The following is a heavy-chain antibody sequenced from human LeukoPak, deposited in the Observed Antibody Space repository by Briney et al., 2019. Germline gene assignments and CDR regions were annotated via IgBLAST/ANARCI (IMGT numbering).Heavy chain of an antibody. CDR1: GDSVSSNSAA. D-gene: IGHD3-3*01. CDR3: ARLENWVFDY. V-gene: IGHV6-1*01. Sequence: SPTLSLSFAISGDSVSSNSAAWNWIRQSPSRGLQGLGRTYYRSKWYNDYALSVKSRITINPDTSKNQFSLQLNSVTPEDTAVYYCARLENWVFDYWGQGTLVTDSS. J-gene: IGHJ4*01. CDR2: TYYRSKWYN.